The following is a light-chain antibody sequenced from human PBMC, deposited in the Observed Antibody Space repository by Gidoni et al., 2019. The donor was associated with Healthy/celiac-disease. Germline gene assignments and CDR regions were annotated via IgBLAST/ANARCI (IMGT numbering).Light chain of an antibody. Sequence: SSELTQDPAVSVALGQTVRITCQGDSLRSYYASWYQQKPGQAPAVFIYDKNKRPSGIPDRFSGSSSGNTASLTITGAQAEDEADYFCHSRDSSGNQYVFGPGTKVTVL. CDR1: SLRSYY. CDR2: DKN. J-gene: IGLJ1*01. V-gene: IGLV3-19*01. CDR3: HSRDSSGNQYV.